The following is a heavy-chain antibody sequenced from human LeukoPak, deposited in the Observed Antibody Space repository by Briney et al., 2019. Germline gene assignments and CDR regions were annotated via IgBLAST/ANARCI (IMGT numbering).Heavy chain of an antibody. D-gene: IGHD3-3*01. CDR3: ARGRPTIFGVVIIFQPDYFDY. V-gene: IGHV4-34*01. J-gene: IGHJ4*02. CDR1: GGSFSGYY. CDR2: INYSGST. Sequence: SEILSLTCAVYGGSFSGYYWRWLRQPPGKGLEWIGEINYSGSTNYSPSLKSRVTISVDTSKNQFSLKLSSVTAADTAVYYCARGRPTIFGVVIIFQPDYFDYWGQGTLVTVSS.